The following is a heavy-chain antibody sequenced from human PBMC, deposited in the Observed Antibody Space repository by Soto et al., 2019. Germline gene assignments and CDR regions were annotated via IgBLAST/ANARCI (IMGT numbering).Heavy chain of an antibody. J-gene: IGHJ6*02. CDR2: ISHDGGT. CDR3: ARGQLVWYGDLTPYHRDMDV. V-gene: IGHV4-34*01. Sequence: SETLSLTCAVYGGSFDDFFWSWVRQSPGKGLEWVGEISHDGGTNYSPSLASRVSISVDTSKNQFSLHLRSVTAADTGLYYCARGQLVWYGDLTPYHRDMDVWGQGTTVTVSS. CDR1: GGSFDDFF. D-gene: IGHD3-10*01.